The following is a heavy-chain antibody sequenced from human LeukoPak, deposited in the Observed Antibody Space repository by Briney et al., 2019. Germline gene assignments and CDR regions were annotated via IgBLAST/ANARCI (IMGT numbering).Heavy chain of an antibody. Sequence: SAKVSCKASGGTFSSYAISWVRQAPGQGLEWMGGIIPIFGTANYAQKFQGRVTITTDESTSTAYMELSSLRSEDTAVYYCARENYYDSSGYSGYYFDYWGQGTLVTVSS. CDR3: ARENYYDSSGYSGYYFDY. D-gene: IGHD3-22*01. J-gene: IGHJ4*02. CDR1: GGTFSSYA. V-gene: IGHV1-69*05. CDR2: IIPIFGTA.